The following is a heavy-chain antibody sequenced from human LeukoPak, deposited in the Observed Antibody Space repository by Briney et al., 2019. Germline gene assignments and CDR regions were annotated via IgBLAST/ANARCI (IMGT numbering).Heavy chain of an antibody. D-gene: IGHD1-26*01. CDR2: IQQYGSEK. CDR1: GFTFSSYW. V-gene: IGHV3-7*01. J-gene: IGHJ3*02. CDR3: EREAKRSHAFDI. Sequence: GGSLRLSCAASGFTFSSYWMSWVRQAPGKGLEWVANIQQYGSEKYYVDSVKGRFTISRDNAKNSLYLQMNSLRAEDTAVYYCEREAKRSHAFDIWAKGQWSPSL.